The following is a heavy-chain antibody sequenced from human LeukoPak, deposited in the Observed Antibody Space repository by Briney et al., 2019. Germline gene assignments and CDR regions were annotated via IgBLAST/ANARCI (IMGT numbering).Heavy chain of an antibody. CDR3: ARFVITMVRGAVDY. CDR1: GFTFSSYA. D-gene: IGHD3-10*01. Sequence: GGSLRLSCAASGFTFSSYAMSWVRQAPGKGLEWVSAISGSGGSTYYADSVKGRFTISRDNSKNTLYLQMNSQRAEDTAVYYCARFVITMVRGAVDYWGQGTLVTVSS. CDR2: ISGSGGST. V-gene: IGHV3-23*01. J-gene: IGHJ4*02.